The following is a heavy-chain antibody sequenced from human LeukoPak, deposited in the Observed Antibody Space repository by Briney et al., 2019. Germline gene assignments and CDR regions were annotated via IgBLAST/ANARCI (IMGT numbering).Heavy chain of an antibody. CDR2: ISGSGGST. D-gene: IGHD4-17*01. CDR1: RFTFSSYA. V-gene: IGHV3-23*01. J-gene: IGHJ4*02. Sequence: PGGSLRLSCAASRFTFSSYAMSWVRQAPGKGLEWVSAISGSGGSTYYADSVKGRFTISRDNSKNTLYLQMNSLRAEDTAVYYCATNEGYGDYGGYYFDYWGQGTLVTVSS. CDR3: ATNEGYGDYGGYYFDY.